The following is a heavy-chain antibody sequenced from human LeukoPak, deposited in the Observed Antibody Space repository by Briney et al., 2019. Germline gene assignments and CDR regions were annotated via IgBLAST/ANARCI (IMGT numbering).Heavy chain of an antibody. CDR3: AKSRRFWSGPDY. D-gene: IGHD3-3*01. Sequence: RAGGSLRLSCAASGFTFGSYAMSWVRQAPGKGLEWVSAISGSGGSTYYADSVKGRFTISRDNSKNTLYLQMNSLRAEDTAVYYCAKSRRFWSGPDYWGQGTLVTVSS. V-gene: IGHV3-23*01. CDR2: ISGSGGST. J-gene: IGHJ4*02. CDR1: GFTFGSYA.